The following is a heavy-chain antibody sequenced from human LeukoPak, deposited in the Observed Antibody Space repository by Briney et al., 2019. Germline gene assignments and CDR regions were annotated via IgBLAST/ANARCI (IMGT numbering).Heavy chain of an antibody. CDR3: ARKPPRLITMVRGVIISDY. V-gene: IGHV1-8*01. J-gene: IGHJ4*02. D-gene: IGHD3-10*01. Sequence: GASVKVSCKASVYTFTSYDINWVRQATGQGLEWMGWMNPNSGNTGYAQKFQGRVTMTRNTSISTAYMELSSLRSEDTAVYYCARKPPRLITMVRGVIISDYWGQGTLVTVSS. CDR1: VYTFTSYD. CDR2: MNPNSGNT.